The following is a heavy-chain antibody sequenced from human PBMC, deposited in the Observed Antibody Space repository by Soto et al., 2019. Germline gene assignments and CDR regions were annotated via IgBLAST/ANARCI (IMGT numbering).Heavy chain of an antibody. CDR1: GYAFSDHD. J-gene: IGHJ4*02. CDR3: ARDHRYSSSFFDS. V-gene: IGHV1-18*04. CDR2: ISAYNGNT. Sequence: QVRLVLSGDELKKPGASMKVSCKASGYAFSDHDISWVRQAPGQGLEWIGWISAYNGNTNYAQKFQGRVTVTTDASTATAYMEVRSLTSDDTAVYYCARDHRYSSSFFDSWSQGTLITVSS. D-gene: IGHD6-6*01.